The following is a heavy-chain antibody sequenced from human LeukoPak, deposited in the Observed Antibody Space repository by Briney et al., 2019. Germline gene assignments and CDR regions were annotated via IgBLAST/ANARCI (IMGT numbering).Heavy chain of an antibody. CDR1: GFAFSIYW. D-gene: IGHD2-21*01. CDR2: INHHGSDK. Sequence: GGSLRLSCAASGFAFSIYWMRWVRQAPGKGLEWVANINHHGSDKWYVDSVKGRFTIARDNSDNTLSLQMNSLRVEDTAVYYCARSDSIGSVDYWGQGTLITVSS. CDR3: ARSDSIGSVDY. V-gene: IGHV3-7*01. J-gene: IGHJ4*02.